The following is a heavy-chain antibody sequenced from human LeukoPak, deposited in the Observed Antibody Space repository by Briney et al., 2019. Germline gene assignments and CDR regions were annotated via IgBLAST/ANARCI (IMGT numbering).Heavy chain of an antibody. Sequence: SETLSLTCAVYGGSFSGCYWSWISQPPGKGLEWIGEINHSGSTNYNPSLKSRVTISVDTSKNQFSLKLSSVTAADTAVYYCASRGGQNGMDVWGQGTTVTVSS. CDR2: INHSGST. J-gene: IGHJ6*02. CDR1: GGSFSGCY. CDR3: ASRGGQNGMDV. V-gene: IGHV4-34*01. D-gene: IGHD3-16*01.